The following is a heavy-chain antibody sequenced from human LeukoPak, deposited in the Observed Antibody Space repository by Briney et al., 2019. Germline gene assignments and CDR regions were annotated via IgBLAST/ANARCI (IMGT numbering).Heavy chain of an antibody. Sequence: SGGSLRLSCAASGFTFSSYSMNWVRQAPGKGLEWVSSISSSSSYTYYADSVKGRFTISRDNAKNSLYLQMNSLRAEDTAVYYCARTAIAAPRKNWFDPWGQGTLVTVSS. J-gene: IGHJ5*02. CDR1: GFTFSSYS. V-gene: IGHV3-21*01. CDR2: ISSSSSYT. D-gene: IGHD6-6*01. CDR3: ARTAIAAPRKNWFDP.